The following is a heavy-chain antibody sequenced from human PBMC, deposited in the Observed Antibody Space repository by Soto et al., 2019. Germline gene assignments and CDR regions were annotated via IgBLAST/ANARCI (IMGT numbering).Heavy chain of an antibody. V-gene: IGHV4-39*01. CDR2: IYYSGST. CDR3: AGHPQWPVPECFDC. J-gene: IGHJ4*02. Sequence: QLQLQESGPGLVKPSETLSLTCTVSGGSISSSSYYWGWIRQPPGKGLEWIGSIYYSGSTYYNPSLKSRVTRSVDTSKNRCSLRLRSVTAADTAVYYCAGHPQWPVPECFDCWGQGTLVTVSS. CDR1: GGSISSSSYY. D-gene: IGHD6-19*01.